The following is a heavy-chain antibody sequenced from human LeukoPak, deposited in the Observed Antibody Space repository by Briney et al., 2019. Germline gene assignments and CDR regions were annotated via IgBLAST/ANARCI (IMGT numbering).Heavy chain of an antibody. CDR1: GFTVSNNY. Sequence: GGSLRLSCAASGFTVSNNYMSWVRQAPGKGLDCVSVIYSGGTTYYADSVKGRFTISRDNSKNTLYLQMNSLRAEDTAVYYCARGCSAVSCYAFDYWGQGTLVTVSS. J-gene: IGHJ4*02. V-gene: IGHV3-53*01. CDR3: ARGCSAVSCYAFDY. CDR2: IYSGGTT. D-gene: IGHD2-15*01.